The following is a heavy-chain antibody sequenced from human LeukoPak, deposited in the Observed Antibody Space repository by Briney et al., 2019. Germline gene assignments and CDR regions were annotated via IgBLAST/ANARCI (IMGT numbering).Heavy chain of an antibody. V-gene: IGHV4-39*01. CDR1: GGSISSSSYY. CDR2: GYYTGST. Sequence: SETLSLTCAVSGGSISSSSYYWGWIRQPPGKGLEWIGSGYYTGSTYYNPSLKSRVTISVDTSNNQFSLKLTSVTAADTAVYYCVGEEYGTGSYYKSSDWGQGTLVSVSS. D-gene: IGHD3-10*01. CDR3: VGEEYGTGSYYKSSD. J-gene: IGHJ4*02.